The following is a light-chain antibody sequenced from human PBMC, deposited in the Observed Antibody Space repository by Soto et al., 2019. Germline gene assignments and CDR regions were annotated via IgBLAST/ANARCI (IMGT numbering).Light chain of an antibody. CDR2: KAS. CDR3: QQYNTYRT. Sequence: DIQMTQSPSTLSASVGDRVTITCRASQSISSWLAWYQQKSGKAPKLLIYKASILESGVPSRFSGSGSGTEFTLTISSLQPDDFATYYCQQYNTYRTFAQGTKVEIK. CDR1: QSISSW. V-gene: IGKV1-5*03. J-gene: IGKJ1*01.